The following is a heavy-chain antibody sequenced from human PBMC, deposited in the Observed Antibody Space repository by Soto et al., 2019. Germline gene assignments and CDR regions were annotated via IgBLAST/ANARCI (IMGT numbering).Heavy chain of an antibody. J-gene: IGHJ4*02. CDR3: AGHVVGALGWVEEPL. CDR1: GYSFTSYW. V-gene: IGHV5-10-1*01. CDR2: IDPSDSYT. Sequence: EVQLVQSGAEVKKPGESLRISCKGSGYSFTSYWISWVRQMPGKGLEWMGRIDPSDSYTNYSPSFQGHVTISADKSISTAYLQWSSLKASDTAMYYWAGHVVGALGWVEEPLWGQGTLVTVSS. D-gene: IGHD7-27*01.